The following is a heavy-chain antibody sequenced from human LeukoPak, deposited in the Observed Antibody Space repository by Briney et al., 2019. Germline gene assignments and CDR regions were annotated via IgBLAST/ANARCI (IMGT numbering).Heavy chain of an antibody. D-gene: IGHD5-12*01. CDR2: ITSSSSHL. V-gene: IGHV3-21*01. Sequence: GGSLRLSCAASGSTFNVYTMLWVRQAPGKGLEWVSSITSSSSHLYYADSVKGRFTISRDNAKNSLFLQMNSLRAEDTAVYYCARALFGGYGHFDYWGQGTLVTVSS. J-gene: IGHJ4*02. CDR3: ARALFGGYGHFDY. CDR1: GSTFNVYT.